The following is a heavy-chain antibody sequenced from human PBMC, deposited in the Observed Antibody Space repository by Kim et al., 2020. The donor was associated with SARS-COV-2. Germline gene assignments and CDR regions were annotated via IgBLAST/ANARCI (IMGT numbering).Heavy chain of an antibody. V-gene: IGHV3-21*01. CDR2: ISSSSSYI. CDR3: ARGQWELPTTSWFDP. Sequence: GGSLRLSCAASGFTFSSYSMNWVRQAPGKGLEWVSSISSSSSYIYYADSVKGRFTISRDNAKNSLYLQMNSLRAEDTAVYYCARGQWELPTTSWFDPWGQGTLVTVSS. J-gene: IGHJ5*02. D-gene: IGHD1-26*01. CDR1: GFTFSSYS.